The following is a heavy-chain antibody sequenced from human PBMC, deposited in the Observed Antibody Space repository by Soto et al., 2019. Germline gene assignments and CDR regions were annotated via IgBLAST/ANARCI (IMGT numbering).Heavy chain of an antibody. J-gene: IGHJ6*02. V-gene: IGHV1-3*01. D-gene: IGHD1-20*01. CDR2: INAGNGNT. CDR1: GYTFTSYA. Sequence: ASVKVSCKASGYTFTSYAMHWVRQAPGQRLEWMGWINAGNGNTIYAQKFQGRVTMTEDTSTDTAYMELSSLRSEDTAVYYCAIVTGTTLLAYGMDVWGQGTTVTVSS. CDR3: AIVTGTTLLAYGMDV.